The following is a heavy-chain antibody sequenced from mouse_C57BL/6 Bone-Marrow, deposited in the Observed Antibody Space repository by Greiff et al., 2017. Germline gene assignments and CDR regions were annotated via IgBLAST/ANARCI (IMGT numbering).Heavy chain of an antibody. D-gene: IGHD4-1*01. J-gene: IGHJ3*01. CDR1: GYAFSSSW. Sequence: QVQLQQSGPELVKPGASVKISCKASGYAFSSSWMNWVKQRPGKGLEWIGRIYPGDGDTNYNGKFKGKATLTADKSSSTAYMQLSSLTSEDSAVYFCARWGPNSFAYWGQGTLVTVSA. CDR2: IYPGDGDT. CDR3: ARWGPNSFAY. V-gene: IGHV1-82*01.